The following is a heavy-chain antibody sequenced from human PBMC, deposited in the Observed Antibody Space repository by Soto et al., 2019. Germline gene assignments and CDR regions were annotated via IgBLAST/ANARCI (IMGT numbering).Heavy chain of an antibody. V-gene: IGHV3-23*01. Sequence: EVQLLESGGGLVKPGGSLRLSCAASGFTFSSYAMSWVRQAPGKGLEWVSAISGSGGSTYYADSVKGRFTLSRDNSRNTLFLQMNTLRAEDTALYYCARDPPLSPYSCSVDLWGRGTLVTVSS. CDR3: ARDPPLSPYSCSVDL. J-gene: IGHJ2*01. CDR2: ISGSGGST. D-gene: IGHD6-6*01. CDR1: GFTFSSYA.